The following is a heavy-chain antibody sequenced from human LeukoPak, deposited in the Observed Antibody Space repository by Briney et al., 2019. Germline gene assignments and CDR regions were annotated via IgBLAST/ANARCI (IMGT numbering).Heavy chain of an antibody. D-gene: IGHD3-10*01. CDR2: ISSSSSTI. V-gene: IGHV3-48*01. CDR1: GFTFSSYS. Sequence: GGSLRLSCAASGFTFSSYSMNWVRQAPGKGLEWVSYISSSSSTIYYADSVKGRFTISRDNAKNPLYLQMNSLRAEDTAVYYCARGVNYGSGTPPWFDPWGQGTLVTVSS. J-gene: IGHJ5*02. CDR3: ARGVNYGSGTPPWFDP.